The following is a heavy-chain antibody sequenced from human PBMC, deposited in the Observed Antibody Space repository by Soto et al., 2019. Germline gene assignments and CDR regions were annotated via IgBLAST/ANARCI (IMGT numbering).Heavy chain of an antibody. CDR3: ARDSRGSHDAFDI. J-gene: IGHJ3*02. V-gene: IGHV1-69*04. Sequence: SVKVSCKASGGTFSSYTISWVRQAPGQGLEWMGRIIPILGIANYAQKFQGRVTITADKSTSTAYMELSSLRSEDTAVYYCARDSRGSHDAFDIWGQGTMVTVSS. CDR2: IIPILGIA. CDR1: GGTFSSYT.